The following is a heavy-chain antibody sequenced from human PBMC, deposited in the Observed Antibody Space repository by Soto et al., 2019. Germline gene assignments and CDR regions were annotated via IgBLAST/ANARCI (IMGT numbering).Heavy chain of an antibody. CDR2: MKSKTDGGTQ. D-gene: IGHD3-22*01. J-gene: IGHJ4*02. V-gene: IGHV3-15*07. Sequence: GGSLRLSCAASGFTFSNAWMNWVRQAPGKGLEWVGGMKSKTDGGTQDYPDPVKGTFTIPKNDSKTTFYRQITSLKPEKPPVYYFTTPRIYYERIGYSLASWAQEALVTVSS. CDR1: GFTFSNAW. CDR3: TTPRIYYERIGYSLAS.